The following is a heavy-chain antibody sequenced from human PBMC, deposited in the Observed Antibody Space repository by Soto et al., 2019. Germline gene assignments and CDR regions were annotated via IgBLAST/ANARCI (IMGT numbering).Heavy chain of an antibody. CDR1: GFTFSSYW. V-gene: IGHV3-74*01. J-gene: IGHJ1*01. CDR2: INGDGSST. D-gene: IGHD1-26*01. Sequence: GGSLRLSCAASGFTFSSYWMHWVRQAPGKGLVWVANINGDGSSTSYADSVKGRFTVSRDSAKKSLYLQMNSLRAEDTAVYYCARGLYTGSPHFFFWGQGTLVTVS. CDR3: ARGLYTGSPHFFF.